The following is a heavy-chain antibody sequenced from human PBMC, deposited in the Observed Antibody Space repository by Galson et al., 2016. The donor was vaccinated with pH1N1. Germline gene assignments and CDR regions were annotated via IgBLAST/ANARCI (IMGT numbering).Heavy chain of an antibody. CDR1: GFTFTDFW. V-gene: IGHV3-7*01. CDR3: IREYWSLYH. J-gene: IGHJ5*02. D-gene: IGHD2-8*02. Sequence: SLRLSRAASGFTFTDFWMTWVRQPPGRGLEWVANIKKDGSDQNYVDSVKGRFTISRDNAKNSLYLQMDSLGAEDTAVYYCIREYWSLYHWGQGTLVTVST. CDR2: IKKDGSDQ.